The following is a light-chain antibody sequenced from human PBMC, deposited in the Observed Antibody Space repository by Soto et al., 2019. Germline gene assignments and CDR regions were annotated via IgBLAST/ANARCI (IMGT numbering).Light chain of an antibody. CDR3: QQYETFSGT. Sequence: DIQITQSPSTLSASVGDRVTITCRASQSISSWLAWYQQRPGKAPNLLIYHASSLESGVPSRFSGSGSGTEFTLTISSLQPDDFATYYCQQYETFSGTFGPGTMV. CDR2: HAS. V-gene: IGKV1-5*01. CDR1: QSISSW. J-gene: IGKJ1*01.